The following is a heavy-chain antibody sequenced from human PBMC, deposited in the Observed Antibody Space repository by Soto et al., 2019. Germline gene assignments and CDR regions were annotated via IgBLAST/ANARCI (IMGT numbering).Heavy chain of an antibody. J-gene: IGHJ4*02. V-gene: IGHV4-34*01. D-gene: IGHD3-10*01. CDR2: INHSGST. Sequence: QVQLQQWGEGLLKPSETLSLTCDVYGGSFSGYYWSWIRQPPGKGVEWIGEINHSGSTNYNPSLKSRVTRSVDTSKNQFSLKLSSVTAADTAVYYCARGSITMVRGVIPVNIHFDYWGQGTLVTVSS. CDR1: GGSFSGYY. CDR3: ARGSITMVRGVIPVNIHFDY.